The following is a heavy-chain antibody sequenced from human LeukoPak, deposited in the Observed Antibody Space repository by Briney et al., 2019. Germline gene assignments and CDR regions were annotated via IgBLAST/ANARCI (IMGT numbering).Heavy chain of an antibody. CDR2: ISGSGGST. J-gene: IGHJ4*02. V-gene: IGHV3-23*01. CDR1: GFTFSSYE. CDR3: AKDPGIQLWPYYFDY. D-gene: IGHD5-18*01. Sequence: PGGSLRLSCAASGFTFSSYEMNWVRQAPGKGLEWVSTISGSGGSTYYADSVKGRFTISRDNSKNTLYLQMNSLRAEDTAVYYCAKDPGIQLWPYYFDYWGQGTLVTVSS.